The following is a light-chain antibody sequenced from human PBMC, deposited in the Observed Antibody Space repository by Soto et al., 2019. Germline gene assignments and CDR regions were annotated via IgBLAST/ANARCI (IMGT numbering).Light chain of an antibody. J-gene: IGKJ2*01. V-gene: IGKV3-20*01. Sequence: EIVLTQSPGTLSLSPGERATLSCRANQIVSSSYLAWYQQKPGQAPRLLIYGASSRAAGIPDRFSGSGSGTDFALTISRLEPEDFALYYCQHYGNSLTYTFGQGTKLEIK. CDR2: GAS. CDR3: QHYGNSLTYT. CDR1: QIVSSSY.